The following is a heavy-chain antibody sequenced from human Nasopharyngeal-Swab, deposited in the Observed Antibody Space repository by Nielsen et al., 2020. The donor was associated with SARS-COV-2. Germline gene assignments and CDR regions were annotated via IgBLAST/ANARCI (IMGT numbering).Heavy chain of an antibody. CDR1: GFTFSSYA. J-gene: IGHJ3*02. D-gene: IGHD6-13*01. V-gene: IGHV3-23*01. CDR2: ISGSGGST. CDR3: AKDLSGIAAADDAFDI. Sequence: GESLKISCAASGFTFSSYAMSWVRQAPGKGLEWVSAISGSGGSTYYADSVKGRFTISRDNSKNTLYLQMNSLRAEDTAVYYCAKDLSGIAAADDAFDIWGQGTMGTVSS.